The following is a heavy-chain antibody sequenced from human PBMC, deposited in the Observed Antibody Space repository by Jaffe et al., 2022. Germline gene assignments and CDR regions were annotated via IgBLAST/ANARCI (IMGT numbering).Heavy chain of an antibody. CDR1: GGSFSGYY. CDR3: ARGANYDFWSGYYTAYYFDY. D-gene: IGHD3-3*01. CDR2: INHSGST. Sequence: QVQLQQWGAGLLKPSETLSLTCAVYGGSFSGYYWSWIRQPPGKGLEWIGEINHSGSTNYNPSLKSRVTISVDTSKNQFSLKLSSVTAADTAVYYCARGANYDFWSGYYTAYYFDYWGQGTLVTVSS. V-gene: IGHV4-34*01. J-gene: IGHJ4*02.